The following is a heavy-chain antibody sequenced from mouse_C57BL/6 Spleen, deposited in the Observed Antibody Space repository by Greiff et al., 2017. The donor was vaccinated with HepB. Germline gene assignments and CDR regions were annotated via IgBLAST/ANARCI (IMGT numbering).Heavy chain of an antibody. CDR1: GYTFTSYW. D-gene: IGHD4-1*01. Sequence: VQLQQSGAELAKPGASVKLSCKASGYTFTSYWMHWVKQRPGQGLEWIGYINPSSGYTKYNQKFKDKATLTADKSSSTAYMQLSSLTYEDSAVYYCASSWDNWYFDVWGTGTTVTVSS. CDR3: ASSWDNWYFDV. J-gene: IGHJ1*03. V-gene: IGHV1-7*01. CDR2: INPSSGYT.